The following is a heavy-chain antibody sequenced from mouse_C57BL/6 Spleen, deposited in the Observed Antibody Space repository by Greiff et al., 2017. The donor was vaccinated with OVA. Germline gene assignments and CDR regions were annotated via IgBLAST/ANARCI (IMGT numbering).Heavy chain of an antibody. J-gene: IGHJ4*01. CDR2: IDPETGGT. CDR3: TGGLGAMDY. Sequence: VQLQQSGAELVWPGASVTLSCQASGYTFTDYEMHWVKQTPVHGLEWIGAIDPETGGTAYNQKFKGKAILTADKSSSTAYMALRSLTSEDSAVYYCTGGLGAMDYWGQGTSVTVSS. D-gene: IGHD3-3*01. V-gene: IGHV1-15*01. CDR1: GYTFTDYE.